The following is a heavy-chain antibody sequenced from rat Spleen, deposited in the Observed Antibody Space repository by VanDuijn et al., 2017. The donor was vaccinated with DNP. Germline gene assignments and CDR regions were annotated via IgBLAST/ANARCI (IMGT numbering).Heavy chain of an antibody. CDR2: ISYDGSRI. Sequence: EVQLVESGGGLVQPGRSMKLSCAASGFTFSNHDMAWVRQAPKKGLEWVATISYDGSRIYYRDSVKGRFTISRDNAKSTLYLQMNSLRSEDTATYYCTREGTGTGYFDYWGQGVMVTVSS. D-gene: IGHD5-1*01. J-gene: IGHJ2*01. V-gene: IGHV5-7*01. CDR3: TREGTGTGYFDY. CDR1: GFTFSNHD.